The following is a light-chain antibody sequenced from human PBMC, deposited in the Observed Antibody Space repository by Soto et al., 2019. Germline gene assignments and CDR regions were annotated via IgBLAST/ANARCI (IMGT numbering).Light chain of an antibody. CDR3: QQANSFPYT. J-gene: IGKJ2*01. CDR2: AAS. Sequence: DIQMTQSPSSVSASVGDRVTITCRASQGISSWLAWYQQKPGKAPKLLIFAASSLQSGVPSRFSGSGSGTDFTLTISSLQPEDATYYCQQANSFPYTFGQGTKLEIK. CDR1: QGISSW. V-gene: IGKV1-12*01.